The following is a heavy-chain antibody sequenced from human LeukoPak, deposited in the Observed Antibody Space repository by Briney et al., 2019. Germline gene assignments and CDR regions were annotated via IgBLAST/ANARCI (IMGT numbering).Heavy chain of an antibody. V-gene: IGHV3-53*01. D-gene: IGHD3-10*01. J-gene: IGHJ4*02. CDR2: IYSGDST. Sequence: PGGSLRLSCAASGFTVSSNYMSWVRQAPGKGLEWVSVIYSGDSTYYADSVKGRFTISRDNSKNTLYLQMNSLRAEDTAVYYCARDLFGRQSDYWGQGTLVTVSS. CDR1: GFTVSSNY. CDR3: ARDLFGRQSDY.